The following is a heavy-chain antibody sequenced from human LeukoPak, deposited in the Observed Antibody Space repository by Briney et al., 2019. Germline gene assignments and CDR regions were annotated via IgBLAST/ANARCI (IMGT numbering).Heavy chain of an antibody. CDR2: IYYSGST. V-gene: IGHV4-59*01. Sequence: SETLSLTCTVSGDSISSYYWSWIRKPPGKGLEWIGYIYYSGSTNYNPSLKSRVTISVDTSKNQFSLKLSSVTAADTAVYYCARVPLYSNYLDYWGQGTLVTVSS. D-gene: IGHD2-8*01. J-gene: IGHJ4*02. CDR3: ARVPLYSNYLDY. CDR1: GDSISSYY.